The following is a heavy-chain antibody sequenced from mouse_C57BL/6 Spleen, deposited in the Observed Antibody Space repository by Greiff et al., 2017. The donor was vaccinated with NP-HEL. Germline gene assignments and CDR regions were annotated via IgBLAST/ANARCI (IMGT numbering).Heavy chain of an antibody. CDR1: GFTFSSYG. J-gene: IGHJ2*01. CDR3: ARHNDYDRDYFDY. D-gene: IGHD2-4*01. Sequence: EVQVVESGGDLVKPGGSLKLSCAASGFTFSSYGMSWVRQTPDKRLEWVATISSGGSYTYYPDSVKGRFTISRDNAKNTLYLQMSSLKSDDTAMYYCARHNDYDRDYFDYWGQGTTLTVSS. V-gene: IGHV5-6*01. CDR2: ISSGGSYT.